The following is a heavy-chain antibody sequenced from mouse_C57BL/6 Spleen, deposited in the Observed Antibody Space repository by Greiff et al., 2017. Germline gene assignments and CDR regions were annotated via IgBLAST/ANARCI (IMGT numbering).Heavy chain of an antibody. CDR2: ISNLAYSI. J-gene: IGHJ4*01. Sequence: EVQGVESGGGLVQPGGSLKLSCAASGFTFSDYGMAWVRQAPRKGPEWVAFISNLAYSIYYADTVTGRFTISRENAKNTLYLEMSSLRSEDTAMYYCAREGTYDYDEDYAMDYWGQGTSVTVSS. D-gene: IGHD2-4*01. V-gene: IGHV5-15*01. CDR1: GFTFSDYG. CDR3: AREGTYDYDEDYAMDY.